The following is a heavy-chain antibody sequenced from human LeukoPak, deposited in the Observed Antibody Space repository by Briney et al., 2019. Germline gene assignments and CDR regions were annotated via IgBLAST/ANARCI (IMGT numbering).Heavy chain of an antibody. CDR1: GGSFSGYY. V-gene: IGHV4-34*01. J-gene: IGHJ5*02. D-gene: IGHD3-22*01. Sequence: SETLSLTCAVYGGSFSGYYWSWIRQPPGKGLEWIGEINHSGSTNYNPSLKSRVTISVDTSKNQFSLKLGSVTAADTAVYYCARGRYDSSGYRRNWFDPWGQGTLVTVSS. CDR3: ARGRYDSSGYRRNWFDP. CDR2: INHSGST.